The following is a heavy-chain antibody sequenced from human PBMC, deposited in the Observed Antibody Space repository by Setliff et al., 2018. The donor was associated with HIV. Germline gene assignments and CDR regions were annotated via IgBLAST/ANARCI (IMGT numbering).Heavy chain of an antibody. D-gene: IGHD1-26*01. V-gene: IGHV4-34*01. CDR2: INHSGST. J-gene: IGHJ4*02. CDR3: AGGPGTTSIDY. Sequence: PSETLSLTCAVYGGSFRGYYWSWIRQPPGKGLEWIGEINHSGSTNYNMSLWSRVTISLDASRNQFSLELISVTAADTAVYYCAGGPGTTSIDYWAQGTQVTVSS. CDR1: GGSFRGYY.